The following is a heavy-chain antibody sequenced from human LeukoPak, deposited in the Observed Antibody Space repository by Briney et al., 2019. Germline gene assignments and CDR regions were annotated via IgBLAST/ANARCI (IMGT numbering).Heavy chain of an antibody. CDR1: GFTFSRYW. Sequence: GGSLRLSCAASGFTFSRYWIHWVRQAPGKGLEWVSRINPDGSTTTYADSVKGRFTISRDNAKNTVYLQMNSLRAEDTAVYYCARDPASRPGLLYYYYYMDVWGKGTTVTVSS. CDR2: INPDGSTT. V-gene: IGHV3-74*01. J-gene: IGHJ6*03. CDR3: ARDPASRPGLLYYYYYMDV. D-gene: IGHD2-2*01.